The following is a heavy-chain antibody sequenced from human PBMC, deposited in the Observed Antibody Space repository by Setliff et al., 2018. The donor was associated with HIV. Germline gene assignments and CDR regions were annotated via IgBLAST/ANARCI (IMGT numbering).Heavy chain of an antibody. J-gene: IGHJ4*02. CDR2: VYEDNGDR. Sequence: ASVKVSCKASGYNFGFYGISWVRQAPGQGLEWMGWVYEDNGDRNFAPSVQGRIALTTDTSTNTAYMELTNLRSDDTALYFCVRDEKRAAGGSMYYFDYWGQGTLVTVSS. V-gene: IGHV1-18*01. D-gene: IGHD5-12*01. CDR1: GYNFGFYG. CDR3: VRDEKRAAGGSMYYFDY.